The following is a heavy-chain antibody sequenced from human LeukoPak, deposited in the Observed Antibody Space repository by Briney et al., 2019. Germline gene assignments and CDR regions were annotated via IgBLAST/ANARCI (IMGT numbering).Heavy chain of an antibody. V-gene: IGHV3-48*03. CDR3: AELGITMIGGV. J-gene: IGHJ6*04. CDR1: GFTVSSEY. CDR2: ISSSGSTI. D-gene: IGHD3-10*02. Sequence: QAGGSLRLSCAASGFTVSSEYMNWVRQAPGKGLEWVSYISSSGSTIYYADSVKGRFTISRDNAKNSLYLQMNSLRAEDTAVYYCAELGITMIGGVWGKGTTVTISS.